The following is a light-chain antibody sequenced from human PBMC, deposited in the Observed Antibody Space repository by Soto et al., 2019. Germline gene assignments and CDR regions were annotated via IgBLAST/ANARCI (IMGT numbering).Light chain of an antibody. CDR3: QQYGSSRLT. Sequence: EIVMTQSPATLSVSPGERATLSCRASQSVSSNLAWYQQKPGQAPRLLIYAASTRATGIPDRFSGSGSGTDFTLTISRLEPEDFAVYYCQQYGSSRLTFGGGTKVEIK. CDR2: AAS. V-gene: IGKV3-20*01. CDR1: QSVSSN. J-gene: IGKJ4*01.